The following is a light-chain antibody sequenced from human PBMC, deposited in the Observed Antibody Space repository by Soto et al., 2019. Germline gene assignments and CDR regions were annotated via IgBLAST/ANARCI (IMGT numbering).Light chain of an antibody. Sequence: DIQITQSPSTLSASAGARVTITGRASQSILTCVAWYHHKLGKAPNLLIYDASNLHTGVPSRFSGSVSGAKLTITTSSLQPHDFATSYCQQYKSYSPLTFGQGTRLEIK. CDR2: DAS. V-gene: IGKV1-5*01. CDR3: QQYKSYSPLT. J-gene: IGKJ5*01. CDR1: QSILTC.